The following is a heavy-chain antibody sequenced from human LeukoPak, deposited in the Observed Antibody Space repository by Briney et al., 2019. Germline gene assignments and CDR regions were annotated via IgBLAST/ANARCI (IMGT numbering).Heavy chain of an antibody. CDR3: GGIWSGYCPFFFDC. D-gene: IGHD3-3*01. CDR1: GGPISSYY. V-gene: IGHV4-59*08. J-gene: IGHJ4*02. Sequence: PSETLSLTCTVSGGPISSYYWSWIRQPPGKGLEWIGYIYYSGSTNYNPPLKSRVTISVDTSKNQFSLKLSSVTAADTGVYFCGGIWSGYCPFFFDCWGQGRVVSVS. CDR2: IYYSGST.